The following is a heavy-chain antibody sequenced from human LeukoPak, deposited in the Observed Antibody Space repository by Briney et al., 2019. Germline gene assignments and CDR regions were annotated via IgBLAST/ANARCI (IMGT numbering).Heavy chain of an antibody. V-gene: IGHV1-69*06. J-gene: IGHJ4*02. Sequence: EASVKVSCKASGGTFSSYAISWVRQAPGQGLEWMGGIIPIFGTANYAQKFQGRVTITADKSTSTAYMELSSLRSEDTAVYYCASHADDWSYFDYWGQGTLVTVSS. CDR3: ASHADDWSYFDY. CDR2: IIPIFGTA. D-gene: IGHD3-9*01. CDR1: GGTFSSYA.